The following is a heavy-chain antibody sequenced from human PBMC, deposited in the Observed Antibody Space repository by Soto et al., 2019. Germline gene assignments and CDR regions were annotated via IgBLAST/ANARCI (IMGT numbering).Heavy chain of an antibody. CDR3: ARVPRDFNAFDI. J-gene: IGHJ3*02. V-gene: IGHV3-33*01. D-gene: IGHD2-21*02. Sequence: RRLSCAASGFTFSGSGMHWVRQAPGKGLEWAAVIWYDGKNKYYPDSVKGRFTISRDNSKNTLYLQMNSLRAEDTAVYYCARVPRDFNAFDIWGQGTMVTVSS. CDR2: IWYDGKNK. CDR1: GFTFSGSG.